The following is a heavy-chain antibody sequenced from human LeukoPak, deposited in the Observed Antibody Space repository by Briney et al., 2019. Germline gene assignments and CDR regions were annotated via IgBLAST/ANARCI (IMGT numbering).Heavy chain of an antibody. CDR2: IYYSGSS. V-gene: IGHV4-59*01. Sequence: SETLSLTCTVSGGSISSYYWSWIRQPPGKGLEWIGHIYYSGSSNYNPSLKSRGTISVDTSKNQFSLKLSSVTAADTAVYYCATAQGDYWGQGTLVTVSS. CDR1: GGSISSYY. CDR3: ATAQGDY. J-gene: IGHJ4*02.